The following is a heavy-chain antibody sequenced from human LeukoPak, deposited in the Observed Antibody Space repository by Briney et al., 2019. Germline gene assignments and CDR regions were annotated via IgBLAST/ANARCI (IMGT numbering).Heavy chain of an antibody. CDR3: ARAAGYSSGWPPLRAFDI. CDR2: IYYSGST. J-gene: IGHJ3*02. V-gene: IGHV4-39*07. Sequence: SETLSLTCTVSGGSISSSSYYWGWIRQPPGKGLEWIGSIYYSGSTYYNPSLKSRVTISVDTSKNQFSLKLSSVTAADTAVYYCARAAGYSSGWPPLRAFDIWGQGTMVTVSS. CDR1: GGSISSSSYY. D-gene: IGHD6-19*01.